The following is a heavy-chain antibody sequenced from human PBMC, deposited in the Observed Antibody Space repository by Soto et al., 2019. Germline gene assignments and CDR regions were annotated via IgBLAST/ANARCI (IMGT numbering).Heavy chain of an antibody. CDR3: AKDVGRDIVVVVAATGVYYYYGMDV. CDR2: ISYDGSNK. D-gene: IGHD2-15*01. J-gene: IGHJ6*02. CDR1: GFTFSSYG. V-gene: IGHV3-30*18. Sequence: QVQLVESGGGVVQPGRSLRLSCAASGFTFSSYGMHWVRQAPGKGLEWVAVISYDGSNKYYADSVKGRFTISRDNSKNTLYLQMNSLRAEDTAVYYCAKDVGRDIVVVVAATGVYYYYGMDVWGQGTMVTVSS.